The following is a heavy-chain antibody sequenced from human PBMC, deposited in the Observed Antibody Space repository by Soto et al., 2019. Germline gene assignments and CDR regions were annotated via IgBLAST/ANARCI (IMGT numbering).Heavy chain of an antibody. V-gene: IGHV3-23*01. CDR3: AMDMYLAYWGIDL. CDR2: ISGNSGRT. D-gene: IGHD2-2*03. Sequence: PGGSLRLSCAASGFTFSSYAINWVRQAPGKGLEWVAGISGNSGRTYYADSVKGRFTISRDNSKNMVILQMNSLRAEDTALYYYAMDMYLAYWGIDLWGRGTLVTVSS. CDR1: GFTFSSYA. J-gene: IGHJ2*01.